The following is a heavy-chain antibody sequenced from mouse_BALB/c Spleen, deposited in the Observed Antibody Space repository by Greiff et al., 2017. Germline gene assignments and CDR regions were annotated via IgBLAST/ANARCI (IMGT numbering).Heavy chain of an antibody. D-gene: IGHD1-1*01. CDR1: GFNIKDYY. CDR3: ARGQYYGSPYAMDY. Sequence: EVNLVESGAELVRPGALVKLSCKASGFNIKDYYMHWVKQRPEQGLEWIGWIDPENGNTIYDPKFQGKASITADTSSNTAYLQLSSLTSEDTAVYYCARGQYYGSPYAMDYWGQGTSVTVSS. J-gene: IGHJ4*01. CDR2: IDPENGNT. V-gene: IGHV14-1*02.